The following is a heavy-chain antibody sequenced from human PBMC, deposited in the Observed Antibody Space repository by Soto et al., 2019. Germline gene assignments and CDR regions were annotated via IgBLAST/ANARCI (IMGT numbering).Heavy chain of an antibody. Sequence: GGSLRLSCAASGFTFSSYAMSWVRQAPGKGLEWVSAISGSGGSTYYADSVKGRFTISRDNSKNTLYLQMNSLRAEDTAVYYCAKGKLRYFDWLPKTYFDYWGQGTLVTVSS. D-gene: IGHD3-9*01. CDR1: GFTFSSYA. CDR2: ISGSGGST. V-gene: IGHV3-23*01. CDR3: AKGKLRYFDWLPKTYFDY. J-gene: IGHJ4*02.